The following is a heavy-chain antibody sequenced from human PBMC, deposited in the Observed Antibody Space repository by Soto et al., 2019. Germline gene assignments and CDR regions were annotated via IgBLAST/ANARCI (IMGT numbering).Heavy chain of an antibody. V-gene: IGHV3-21*01. Sequence: PGGSLRLSCAASGFTFSTYSVNWVRQAPGKGLEWVSSISSSSSYIYYADSVKGRFTISRDNAKNSLYLQMNSLRIEDTAVYYCARELERVFDYWGQGTLVTVSS. D-gene: IGHD1-1*01. CDR3: ARELERVFDY. J-gene: IGHJ4*02. CDR2: ISSSSSYI. CDR1: GFTFSTYS.